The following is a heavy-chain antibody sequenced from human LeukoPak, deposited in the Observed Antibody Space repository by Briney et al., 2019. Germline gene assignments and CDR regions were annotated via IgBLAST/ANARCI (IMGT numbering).Heavy chain of an antibody. CDR3: ASLHYDRRDFPDY. CDR2: ISSSSSYI. J-gene: IGHJ4*02. CDR1: GFTFSNYG. D-gene: IGHD3-22*01. V-gene: IGHV3-21*01. Sequence: GGSLRLSCAASGFTFSNYGMNWVRQAPGKGLEWVSFISSSSSYIYYADSVKGRFTISRDNAKNSLYLQMNSLRAEDMAVYYCASLHYDRRDFPDYWGQGTRVSVSS.